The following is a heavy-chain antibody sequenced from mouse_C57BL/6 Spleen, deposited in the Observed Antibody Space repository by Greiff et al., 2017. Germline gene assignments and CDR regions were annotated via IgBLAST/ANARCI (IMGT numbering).Heavy chain of an antibody. CDR1: GFTFSSYA. CDR3: ARVDGYDAMDY. Sequence: EVKLMESGGGLVKPGGSLKLSCAASGFTFSSYAMSWVRQTPDKRLEWVATISDGGSYTYYPDNVKGRFTISRDNAKNNLYLQMSHLKSEDTAMYYCARVDGYDAMDYWGQGTSVTVSS. D-gene: IGHD2-3*01. CDR2: ISDGGSYT. J-gene: IGHJ4*01. V-gene: IGHV5-4*03.